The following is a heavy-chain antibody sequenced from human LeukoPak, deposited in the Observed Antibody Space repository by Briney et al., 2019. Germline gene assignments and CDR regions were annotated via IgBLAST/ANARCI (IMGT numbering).Heavy chain of an antibody. D-gene: IGHD2-15*01. J-gene: IGHJ4*02. V-gene: IGHV3-74*01. CDR3: ARAWSAATPFDY. CDR1: GFTFSSYW. Sequence: QAGGSLRLSCAASGFTFSSYWMHRGRQAPGRGLVWVSRINSDGSSTSYADSVKGRFTISRDNAKNTLYLQMNSLRAEDTAVYYCARAWSAATPFDYWGQGTLVTVSS. CDR2: INSDGSST.